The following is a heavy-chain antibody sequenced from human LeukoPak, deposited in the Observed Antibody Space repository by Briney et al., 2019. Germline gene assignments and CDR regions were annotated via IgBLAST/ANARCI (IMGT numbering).Heavy chain of an antibody. V-gene: IGHV4-31*03. CDR3: ARGYCSGGSCRGYFDY. CDR2: IYYSGST. D-gene: IGHD2-15*01. J-gene: IGHJ4*02. CDR1: GGSISSGGYY. Sequence: SETLSLTCTVSGGSISSGGYYWSWIRQHPGTGLEWIGYIYYSGSTYYNPSLKSRVTISVDTSKNQFSLKLSSVTAADTAVYYCARGYCSGGSCRGYFDYWGQGTLVTVSS.